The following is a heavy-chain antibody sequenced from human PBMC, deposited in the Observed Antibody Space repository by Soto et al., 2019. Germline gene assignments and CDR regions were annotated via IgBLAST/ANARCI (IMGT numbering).Heavy chain of an antibody. V-gene: IGHV4-39*01. CDR3: ARHIRGNSCMDV. D-gene: IGHD2-21*01. Sequence: QLQLQESGPGLVKPSETLSLTCTVSGGSISSSSYYWGWIRQPPGKGLELIGSIYYSGSTYYNPSLKSRVTIPVDTSKNQFSLKLSSVTAADTAVYYCARHIRGNSCMDVWGQGTTVTVSS. CDR1: GGSISSSSYY. CDR2: IYYSGST. J-gene: IGHJ6*02.